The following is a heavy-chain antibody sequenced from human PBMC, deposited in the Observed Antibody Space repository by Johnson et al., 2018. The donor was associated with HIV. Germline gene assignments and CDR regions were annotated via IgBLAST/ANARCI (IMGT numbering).Heavy chain of an antibody. J-gene: IGHJ3*02. CDR3: AKDVAYYYGSGSRDAFDI. D-gene: IGHD3-10*01. Sequence: QVQLLESGGGVVQPGRSLRLSCAASGFTFSSYAMHWVRQAPGKGLEWVAVISYDGSNKYYADSVKGRFTISRDNSKNTLYLQMNSLRAEDTAVYYCAKDVAYYYGSGSRDAFDIWGQGTMVTVYS. CDR2: ISYDGSNK. V-gene: IGHV3-30-3*01. CDR1: GFTFSSYA.